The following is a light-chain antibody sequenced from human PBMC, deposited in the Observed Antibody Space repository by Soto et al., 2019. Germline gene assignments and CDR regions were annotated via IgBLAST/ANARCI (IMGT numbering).Light chain of an antibody. CDR1: SSDVGSYNL. V-gene: IGLV2-14*02. J-gene: IGLJ1*01. Sequence: QSALTQPASVSGSPGQSITISCTGTSSDVGSYNLVSWYQQHPGKAPKLMIYDVSNRPSGVSNRFSGSKSGNTASLTISGLQAEDEADYYCSSYTSSSTSFGTGTKVTVL. CDR3: SSYTSSSTS. CDR2: DVS.